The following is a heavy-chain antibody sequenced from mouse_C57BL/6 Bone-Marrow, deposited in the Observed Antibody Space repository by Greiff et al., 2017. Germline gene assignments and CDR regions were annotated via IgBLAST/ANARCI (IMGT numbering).Heavy chain of an antibody. CDR3: ARHYYGSSCWYFDV. CDR1: GYTFTDYY. CDR2: INPNNGGT. J-gene: IGHJ1*03. V-gene: IGHV1-26*01. D-gene: IGHD1-1*01. Sequence: VQLQQSGPELVKPGASVKISCKASGYTFTDYYMNWVKQSHGKSLEWIGDINPNNGGTSYNQKFKGKATLTVDKSSSTAYMELRSLTSEDSAVYYCARHYYGSSCWYFDVWGTGTTVTVSS.